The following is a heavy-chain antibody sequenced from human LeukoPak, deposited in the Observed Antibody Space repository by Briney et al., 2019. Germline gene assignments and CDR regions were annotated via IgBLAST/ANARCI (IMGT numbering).Heavy chain of an antibody. CDR3: AKGVRYLDWWILDY. CDR2: ISGSDYA. Sequence: PGGSLRLSCAASGFTFSNYAMGWVRQAPGKGLEWVSGISGSDYAYYTDSVKGRFTTSRDNSKNTLYLQMNTLRAEDTAVYYCAKGVRYLDWWILDYWGQGTLVPVSS. CDR1: GFTFSNYA. V-gene: IGHV3-23*01. J-gene: IGHJ4*02. D-gene: IGHD3-9*01.